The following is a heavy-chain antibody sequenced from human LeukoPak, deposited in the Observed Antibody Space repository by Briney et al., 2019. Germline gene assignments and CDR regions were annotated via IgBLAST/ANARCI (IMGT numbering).Heavy chain of an antibody. V-gene: IGHV3-23*01. Sequence: GGSLRLSCAASGFTFRYYAMNWVRQAPGRGLEWVSSISDSGDTIYYADSVRGRFTISRDNAKNSLYLQMNSLRAEDTAVYYCARGQYGMDVWGQGTTVTVSS. CDR3: ARGQYGMDV. CDR1: GFTFRYYA. J-gene: IGHJ6*02. CDR2: ISDSGDTI.